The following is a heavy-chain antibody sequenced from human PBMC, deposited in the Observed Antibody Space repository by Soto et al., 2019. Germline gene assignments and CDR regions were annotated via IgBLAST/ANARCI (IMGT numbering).Heavy chain of an antibody. V-gene: IGHV3-30*18. J-gene: IGHJ4*02. Sequence: GGSLRLSCAASGFTFSSYGMHWVRQAPGKGLEWVAVIPYDGSNKYYADSVKGRFTISRDNSKNTLYLQMNSLRAEDTAVYYCAKDPSSSGYYPYYFDYWGQGTLVTVSS. CDR3: AKDPSSSGYYPYYFDY. CDR2: IPYDGSNK. CDR1: GFTFSSYG. D-gene: IGHD3-22*01.